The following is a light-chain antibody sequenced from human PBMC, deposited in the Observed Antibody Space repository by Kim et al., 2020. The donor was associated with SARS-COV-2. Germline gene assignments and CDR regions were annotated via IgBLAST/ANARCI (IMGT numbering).Light chain of an antibody. CDR1: HGISNY. CDR3: LQHQTYPLT. V-gene: IGKV1-17*03. J-gene: IGKJ4*01. CDR2: GAS. Sequence: ASVGDRVTFTCRASHGISNYLAWFQQKPGKGPERLIYGASILQSGVPLRFSGSGSGTEFTLTISSLQPEDFATYYCLQHQTYPLTFGGETKVDIK.